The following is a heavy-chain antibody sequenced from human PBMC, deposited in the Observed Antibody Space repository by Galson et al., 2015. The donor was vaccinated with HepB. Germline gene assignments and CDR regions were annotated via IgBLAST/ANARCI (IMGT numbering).Heavy chain of an antibody. J-gene: IGHJ6*02. CDR2: IYPGDSDT. V-gene: IGHV5-51*01. CDR1: GYTFSNFW. D-gene: IGHD3-10*01. CDR3: ARATYHFGSRSYWASMDV. Sequence: QSGAEVKKPGESLKISCRGSGYTFSNFWMAWVRQMPGKGLEWMGVIYPGDSDTRYSPSFQGQVTISADKSTNTVFLEWSSLQASDTAIYSCARATYHFGSRSYWASMDVWGQGTTVIVSS.